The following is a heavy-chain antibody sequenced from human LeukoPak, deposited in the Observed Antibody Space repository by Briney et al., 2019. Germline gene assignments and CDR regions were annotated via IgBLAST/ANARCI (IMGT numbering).Heavy chain of an antibody. Sequence: LSLTCTVSGGSISSGSYYWSWIRQPAGKGLEWVSVIYSGGSTYYADSVKGRFTISRDNSKNTPYLQMNSLRAEDTAVYYCARQYTMIVVVDAFDIWGQGTMVTVSS. V-gene: IGHV3-66*02. CDR1: GGSISSGSYY. CDR3: ARQYTMIVVVDAFDI. J-gene: IGHJ3*02. D-gene: IGHD3-22*01. CDR2: IYSGGST.